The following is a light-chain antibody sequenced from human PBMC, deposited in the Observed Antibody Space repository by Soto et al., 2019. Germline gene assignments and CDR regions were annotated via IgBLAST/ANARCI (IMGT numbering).Light chain of an antibody. CDR2: DDN. Sequence: QSLLTQPPSVSAAPGQKGTISCSGSSPNIGGNSVSWYQQLPGTAPKLLIYDDNKRPSGIPDRFSGSKSGTSATLGITGFQTGDEADYYCGSWDSSLSAYVFGTGTKVTVL. V-gene: IGLV1-51*01. J-gene: IGLJ1*01. CDR1: SPNIGGNS. CDR3: GSWDSSLSAYV.